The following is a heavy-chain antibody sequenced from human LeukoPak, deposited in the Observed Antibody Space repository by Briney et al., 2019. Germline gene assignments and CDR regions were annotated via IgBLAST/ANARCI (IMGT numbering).Heavy chain of an antibody. CDR2: IIPIFGTA. D-gene: IGHD6-19*01. V-gene: IGHV1-69*13. CDR1: GGTFSNYA. J-gene: IGHJ1*01. CDR3: ARILSSSWYEYFHH. Sequence: SVKVSCKASGGTFSNYAISWVRQAPGQGLEWMGAIIPIFGTANYAQKFQGRVTITADESTSTAYMELSSLRSEDTAVYYCARILSSSWYEYFHHWGQGTLVTVSS.